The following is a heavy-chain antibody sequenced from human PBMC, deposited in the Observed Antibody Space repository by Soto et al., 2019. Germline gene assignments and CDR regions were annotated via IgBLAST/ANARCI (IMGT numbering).Heavy chain of an antibody. CDR3: AQGAVGSAPSYYLES. J-gene: IGHJ4*02. CDR2: ISGGGGNT. CDR1: GFTFSSYG. Sequence: EVQLLESGGGLVQSGGSLRVSCAASGFTFSSYGMSWVRQAPGKGLVWVSSISGGGGNTYYADSVKGRFTISRDNSKNTMYPQATSTGAGETAVEYCAQGAVGSAPSYYLESWGQGTLVTDSS. V-gene: IGHV3-23*01.